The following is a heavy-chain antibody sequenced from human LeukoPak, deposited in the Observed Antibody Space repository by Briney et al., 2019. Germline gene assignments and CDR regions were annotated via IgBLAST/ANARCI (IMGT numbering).Heavy chain of an antibody. V-gene: IGHV3-48*01. CDR1: GFTFSSYS. CDR2: ISSSSSTI. J-gene: IGHJ4*02. CDR3: AKQLGYCSDGSCYFPY. Sequence: GGSLRLSCAASGFTFSSYSMNWVRQAPGKGLEWVSYISSSSSTIYYADSVQGRFTISRDNSKSTLCLQMNSLRAEDTAVYYCAKQLGYCSDGSCYFPYWGQGTLVTVSS. D-gene: IGHD2-15*01.